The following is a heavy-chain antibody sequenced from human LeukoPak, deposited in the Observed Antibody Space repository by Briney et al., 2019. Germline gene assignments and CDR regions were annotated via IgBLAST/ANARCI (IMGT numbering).Heavy chain of an antibody. CDR2: IYTSGST. D-gene: IGHD1-1*01. J-gene: IGHJ4*02. CDR1: GGSISGYY. CDR3: ARLYNWNDGYFDY. Sequence: PSETLSLTCTVSGGSISGYYWSWIRQPAGKGLEWIGRIYTSGSTNYNPSLKSRVTISVDKSKNQFSLKLSSVTAADTAVYYCARLYNWNDGYFDYWGQGTLVTVSS. V-gene: IGHV4-4*07.